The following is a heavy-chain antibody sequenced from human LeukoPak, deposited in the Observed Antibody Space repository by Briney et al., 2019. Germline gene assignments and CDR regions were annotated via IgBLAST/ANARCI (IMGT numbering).Heavy chain of an antibody. CDR3: ARMDRLKGSFDY. D-gene: IGHD3-10*01. Sequence: SETLSLTCAVYGGSFSGYYWSWIRQPPGKGLEWIGEINHGGSTNYNPSLKSRVTISVDTSKNQFSLKLSSVTAADTAVYYCARMDRLKGSFDYWGQGTLVTVSS. CDR2: INHGGST. J-gene: IGHJ4*02. CDR1: GGSFSGYY. V-gene: IGHV4-34*01.